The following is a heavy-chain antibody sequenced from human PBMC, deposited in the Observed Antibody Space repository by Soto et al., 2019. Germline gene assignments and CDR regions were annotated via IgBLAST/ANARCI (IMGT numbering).Heavy chain of an antibody. V-gene: IGHV6-1*01. J-gene: IGHJ4*02. CDR2: TYYRSKWYN. D-gene: IGHD6-19*01. CDR3: ARWESISVAWFDY. CDR1: GDSVSSNSAA. Sequence: SQTLSLTCSISGDSVSSNSAAWNWIRQSPSRGLEWLGRTYYRSKWYNDYEVSVKSRITINPDTSKNQFSLQLNSVTPEDTAVDYCARWESISVAWFDYWGQGTLVTVSS.